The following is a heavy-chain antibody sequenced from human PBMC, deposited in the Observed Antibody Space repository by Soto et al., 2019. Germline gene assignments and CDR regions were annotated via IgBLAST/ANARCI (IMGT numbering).Heavy chain of an antibody. J-gene: IGHJ4*02. V-gene: IGHV3-49*04. D-gene: IGHD4-17*01. CDR1: GFTFGDYA. Sequence: EVQLVESGGGLVQPGRSLRLSCTASGFTFGDYAMSWVRQAPGKGLEWVGFIRSKAYGGTTEYAASVKGRFTISRDDSKSIAYLQMNSLKTEDTAVYYCTRDRGGGHYGGNAGAYWGQGTLVTVSS. CDR2: IRSKAYGGTT. CDR3: TRDRGGGHYGGNAGAY.